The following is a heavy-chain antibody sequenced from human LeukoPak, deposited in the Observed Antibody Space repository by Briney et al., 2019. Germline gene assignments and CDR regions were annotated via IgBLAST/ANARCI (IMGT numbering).Heavy chain of an antibody. D-gene: IGHD2-2*01. Sequence: PGGSLRLSRAASGFTFSSYAMSWLRQAPGKGLEWVSSISGSYGTTYYADSVKGRFTISRDNSKNTLYLQMNSLRAEDTALYYCAKGNIAELPAAPYYWGQGTLVTVSS. J-gene: IGHJ4*02. CDR1: GFTFSSYA. V-gene: IGHV3-23*01. CDR2: ISGSYGTT. CDR3: AKGNIAELPAAPYY.